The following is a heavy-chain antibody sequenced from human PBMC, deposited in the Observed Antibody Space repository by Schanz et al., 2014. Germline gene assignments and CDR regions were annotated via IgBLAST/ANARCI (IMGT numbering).Heavy chain of an antibody. Sequence: QVQLVESGGGVVQPGRSLRLSCAASGFNFRNYGMHWVRQAPGKGPEWVALVWSDGNTKYYVDSVKGRFTISRDNSMNTLHLQMDGLRVEDTAVYYCARDAVALVPEYFMDVWGKGTPXTVSS. CDR2: VWSDGNTK. CDR3: ARDAVALVPEYFMDV. V-gene: IGHV3-33*01. D-gene: IGHD2-15*01. CDR1: GFNFRNYG. J-gene: IGHJ6*03.